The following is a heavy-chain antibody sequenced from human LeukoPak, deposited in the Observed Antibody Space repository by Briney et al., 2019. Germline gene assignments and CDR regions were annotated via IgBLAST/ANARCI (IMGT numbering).Heavy chain of an antibody. D-gene: IGHD3-10*01. J-gene: IGHJ4*02. CDR2: IYYSGST. CDR3: ARGGTMVRGALLDY. CDR1: GGSINSYY. Sequence: SETLSLTCTVSGGSINSYYWSWIRQPPGKGLEWIGYIYYSGSTNYNPSLKSRVTISVDTSKNQFSLRLSSVTAADTAVYYCARGGTMVRGALLDYWGQGTLVTVSS. V-gene: IGHV4-59*01.